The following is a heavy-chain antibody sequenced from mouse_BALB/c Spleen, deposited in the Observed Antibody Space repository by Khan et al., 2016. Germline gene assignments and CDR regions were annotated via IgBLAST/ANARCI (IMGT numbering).Heavy chain of an antibody. Sequence: QLEESGGGLVQPGGSMKLSCVASGFTFSNYWMNWVRQSPEKGLEWVAEIRLKSNNYATHYAESVKGRFTISRDDSKSSVYLQMNNIRAEDTGIEYCTARGPGFAYWGQGTLVTVSA. CDR3: TARGPGFAY. J-gene: IGHJ3*01. V-gene: IGHV6-6*02. CDR2: IRLKSNNYAT. CDR1: GFTFSNYW.